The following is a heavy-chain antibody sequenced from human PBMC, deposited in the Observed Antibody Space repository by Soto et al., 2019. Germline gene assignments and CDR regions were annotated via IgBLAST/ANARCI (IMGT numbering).Heavy chain of an antibody. CDR1: GLIFSNYK. V-gene: IGHV3-74*01. CDR2: ISTDGSIT. J-gene: IGHJ4*02. CDR3: ARDTNGLHY. D-gene: IGHD2-8*01. Sequence: EVQLVESGGGLVQPGGSLRLSCAASGLIFSNYKMHWVRQAPGKGLVLVSRISTDGSITDYADSVKGRFTVSRDNAKNTLYLQMNSLRADDTAVYYCARDTNGLHYWVQGTLVTVSS.